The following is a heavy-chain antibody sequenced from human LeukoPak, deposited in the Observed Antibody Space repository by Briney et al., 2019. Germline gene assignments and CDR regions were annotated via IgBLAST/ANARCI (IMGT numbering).Heavy chain of an antibody. CDR1: GYTFINFA. D-gene: IGHD3-22*01. Sequence: GASVKVSCKASGYTFINFAMNWVRQAPGQGLEWMGWINPNSGGTNYAQKFQGWVTMTRDTPISTAYMELSRLRSDDTAVYYCARAERGYYYDSSGYGVLDYWGQGTLVTVSS. J-gene: IGHJ4*02. V-gene: IGHV1-2*04. CDR2: INPNSGGT. CDR3: ARAERGYYYDSSGYGVLDY.